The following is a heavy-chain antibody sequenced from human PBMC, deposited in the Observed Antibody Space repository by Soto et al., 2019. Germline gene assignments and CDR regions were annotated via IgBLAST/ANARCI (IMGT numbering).Heavy chain of an antibody. Sequence: QLHLQESGPGLLKPSETLSLTCTVSGGSISSSAYYWGWIRQPPGKRLEWIASISYSGSTYYNPSLKSRVTISVDTYKNQFSLKLRSMTAADTAVYYCARQVEVTSVDYWGQGTLVTVSS. V-gene: IGHV4-39*01. CDR2: ISYSGST. CDR1: GGSISSSAYY. CDR3: ARQVEVTSVDY. J-gene: IGHJ4*02. D-gene: IGHD1-1*01.